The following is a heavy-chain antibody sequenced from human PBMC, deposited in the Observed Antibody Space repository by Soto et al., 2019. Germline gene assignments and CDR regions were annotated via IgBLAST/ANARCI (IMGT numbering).Heavy chain of an antibody. CDR3: ASRDPGTSVDY. CDR1: GGSFTSNNW. Sequence: SETLSLTCAVSGGSFTSNNWWTWVRQPPGQGLEWIGEIYRTGSTNYNPSLKSRATISLDKSENQFSLKVTSLTAADTAVYYCASRDPGTSVDYWGQGTLVTVSS. D-gene: IGHD1-7*01. CDR2: IYRTGST. V-gene: IGHV4-4*02. J-gene: IGHJ4*02.